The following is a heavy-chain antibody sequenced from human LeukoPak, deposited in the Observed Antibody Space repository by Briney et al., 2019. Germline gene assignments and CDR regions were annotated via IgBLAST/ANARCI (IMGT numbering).Heavy chain of an antibody. V-gene: IGHV4-59*01. J-gene: IGHJ3*02. Sequence: SETLSLTCTVSGGSISSCYWSWIRQPPGKGLEWIGYIYYSGSTNYNPSLKSRVTISVDTSKNQFSLKLSSVTAADTAVYYCATRYSGSYYSRAFDIWGQGTMVTVS. CDR1: GGSISSCY. CDR2: IYYSGST. D-gene: IGHD1-26*01. CDR3: ATRYSGSYYSRAFDI.